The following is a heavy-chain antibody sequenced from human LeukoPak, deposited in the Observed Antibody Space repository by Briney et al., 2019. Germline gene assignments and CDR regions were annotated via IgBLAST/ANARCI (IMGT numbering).Heavy chain of an antibody. CDR3: ARVTGSTSCCYWYFDL. Sequence: PSETLSLTCTVSGGSISSGPYYWNWIRQPAGKGLEWIGRMYTSGSIRYNPSLKSRVTISRDASKNEFSLKLSSVTAADTAVYYCARVTGSTSCCYWYFDLWGRGTLVTVSS. D-gene: IGHD2-2*01. J-gene: IGHJ2*01. CDR1: GGSISSGPYY. V-gene: IGHV4-61*02. CDR2: MYTSGSI.